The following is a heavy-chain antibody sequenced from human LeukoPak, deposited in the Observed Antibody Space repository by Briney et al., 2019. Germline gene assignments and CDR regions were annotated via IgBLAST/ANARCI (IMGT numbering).Heavy chain of an antibody. V-gene: IGHV1-69*13. CDR3: ARWAYYYDSSGYYFDY. CDR1: GGTFSKYT. J-gene: IGHJ4*02. Sequence: GASVKVSCKASGGTFSKYTISWVRQRPGQGLEWMGGITPLFGTANYAQKFQGRVTITADESTSTAYMELSSLRSEDTAVYYCARWAYYYDSSGYYFDYWGQGTLVTVSS. CDR2: ITPLFGTA. D-gene: IGHD3-22*01.